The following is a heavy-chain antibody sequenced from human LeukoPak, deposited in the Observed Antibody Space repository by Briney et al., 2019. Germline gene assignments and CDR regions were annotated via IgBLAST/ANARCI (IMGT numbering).Heavy chain of an antibody. V-gene: IGHV1-8*01. CDR3: ARDVDYGSGSYYNTILYYYGMDV. CDR2: MNPDSGNT. J-gene: IGHJ6*02. D-gene: IGHD3-10*01. Sequence: VASVKVSCKASGYTFTGYDINWVRQATGQGLEWMGWMNPDSGNTGYAQKLQGRVTMTRDTSISTAYMELSGLSSEDTAVYYCARDVDYGSGSYYNTILYYYGMDVWGQGTTVTVSS. CDR1: GYTFTGYD.